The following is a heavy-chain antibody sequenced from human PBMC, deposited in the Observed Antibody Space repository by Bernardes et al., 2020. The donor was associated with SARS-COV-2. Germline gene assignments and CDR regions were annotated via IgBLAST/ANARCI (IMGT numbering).Heavy chain of an antibody. V-gene: IGHV3-21*01. CDR2: ISSSSSYI. D-gene: IGHD3-10*01. Sequence: GGSLRLSCAASGFTFSSYSMNWVRQAPGKGLEWVSSISSSSSYIYYADSVKGRFTISRDNAKNSLYLQMNSLRAEDTAVYYCATPRRSDYYGSGGGYDVWGQGTTVTVSS. CDR1: GFTFSSYS. CDR3: ATPRRSDYYGSGGGYDV. J-gene: IGHJ6*02.